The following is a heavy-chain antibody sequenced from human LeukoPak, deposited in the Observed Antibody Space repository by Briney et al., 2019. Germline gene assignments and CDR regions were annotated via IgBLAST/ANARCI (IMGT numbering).Heavy chain of an antibody. CDR3: ARAAYCSGGSCYSQPTNRYWFDP. CDR1: GGTFSSYS. Sequence: SVKVACKASGGTFSSYSICWVRQAPGPGLEWMGRIIPILGIANYAQKFQGRVTITADKSTSTAYMELSSLRSEDTAVYYCARAAYCSGGSCYSQPTNRYWFDPWGQGTLVTVSS. CDR2: IIPILGIA. J-gene: IGHJ5*02. V-gene: IGHV1-69*04. D-gene: IGHD2-15*01.